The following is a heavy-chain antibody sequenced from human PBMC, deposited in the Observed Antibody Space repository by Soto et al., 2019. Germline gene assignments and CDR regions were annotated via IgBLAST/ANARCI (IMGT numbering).Heavy chain of an antibody. CDR2: MGAHSGHT. J-gene: IGHJ6*02. CDR1: GYNFTRFG. Sequence: QFQLVQSGAEVKKPGASVKVSCKASGYNFTRFGISWVRQAPGHGLEWMGWMGAHSGHTRQAQKFQGRLAMTTDASMITAYIARSSLTSDDTALYSCGREGHQLAQDCYSPFSGVGVCGQGTTVIVSS. V-gene: IGHV1-18*01. D-gene: IGHD2-15*01. CDR3: GREGHQLAQDCYSPFSGVGV.